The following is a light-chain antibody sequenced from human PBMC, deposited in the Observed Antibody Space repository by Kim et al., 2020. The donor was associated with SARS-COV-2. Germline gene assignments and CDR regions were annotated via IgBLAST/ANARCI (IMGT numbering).Light chain of an antibody. Sequence: EIVMTQSPATLSVSPGERATLSCRASQSVSSNLAWYQQKPGQPPRLLIYGASTRATDIPARFSGSGSGTEFTLTISSLQSEDFAVYYRQQYNNWPYTFGQGTKLEI. V-gene: IGKV3-15*01. CDR3: QQYNNWPYT. CDR1: QSVSSN. CDR2: GAS. J-gene: IGKJ2*01.